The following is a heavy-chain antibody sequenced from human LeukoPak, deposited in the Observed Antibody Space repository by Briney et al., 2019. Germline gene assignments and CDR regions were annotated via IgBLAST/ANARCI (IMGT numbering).Heavy chain of an antibody. J-gene: IGHJ4*02. CDR1: GFTFSSYW. D-gene: IGHD5-24*01. V-gene: IGHV3-7*01. Sequence: GGSLRLSCAASGFTFSSYWMSWVRQAPGKGLEWVANIKQDGSEKYYVDSVKGRFIISRDNAKNSLYLQMNSLRAEDTAVYFCARGEEKATIKALDSWGQGTLVTVSS. CDR2: IKQDGSEK. CDR3: ARGEEKATIKALDS.